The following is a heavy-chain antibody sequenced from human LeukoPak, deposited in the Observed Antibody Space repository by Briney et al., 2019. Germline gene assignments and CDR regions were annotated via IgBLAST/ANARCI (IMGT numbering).Heavy chain of an antibody. D-gene: IGHD2-15*01. CDR2: ISGSGGST. J-gene: IGHJ5*02. V-gene: IGHV3-23*01. CDR1: GFTFSSYA. Sequence: GGSLRLSCAASGFTFSSYAMSWVRQAPGKGLEWVSAISGSGGSTYYADSVKGRFLVSRDNAKNSLYLQMNSLRADDTAVYYCAKDSGGWSLSWGQGTLVTVSS. CDR3: AKDSGGWSLS.